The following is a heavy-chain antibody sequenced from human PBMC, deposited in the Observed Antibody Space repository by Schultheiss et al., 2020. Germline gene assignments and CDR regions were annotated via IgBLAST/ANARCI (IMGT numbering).Heavy chain of an antibody. Sequence: SETLSLTCAVYGGSFSGYYWSWIRQPPGKGLEWIGSIYYSGSTYYNPSLKSRVTISVDTSKNQFSLKLSSVTAADTAVYYCARGMPDTDHLLTIFGSLGEYWFDPWGQGTLVTVSA. J-gene: IGHJ5*02. CDR2: IYYSGST. V-gene: IGHV4-34*01. CDR3: ARGMPDTDHLLTIFGSLGEYWFDP. D-gene: IGHD3-3*01. CDR1: GGSFSGYY.